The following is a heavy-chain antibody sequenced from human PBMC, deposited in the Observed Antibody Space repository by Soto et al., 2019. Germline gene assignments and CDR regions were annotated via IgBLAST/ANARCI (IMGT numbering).Heavy chain of an antibody. J-gene: IGHJ6*02. CDR1: GYTFTGYY. CDR2: INPNSGGT. Sequence: AAVKVSCKSSGYTFTGYYMHWVRQAPGQGLEWMGWINPNSGGTNYAQKFQGWVTMTRDTSISTAYMELSRLRSDDTAVYYCARDQIAAAGTDYYYGMAVWGQGTTVTV. D-gene: IGHD6-13*01. CDR3: ARDQIAAAGTDYYYGMAV. V-gene: IGHV1-2*04.